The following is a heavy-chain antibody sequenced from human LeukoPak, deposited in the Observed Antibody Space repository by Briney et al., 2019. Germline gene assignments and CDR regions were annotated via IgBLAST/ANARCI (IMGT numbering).Heavy chain of an antibody. CDR1: GGSFSGYY. CDR3: AIMLNYDFWSGPTYYMDV. J-gene: IGHJ6*03. CDR2: INHSGST. D-gene: IGHD3-3*01. V-gene: IGHV4-34*01. Sequence: SETLSLTCAVYGGSFSGYYWSWIRQPPRKGLEWIGEINHSGSTNYNPSLKSRVTISVDTSKNQFSLKLSSVTAADTAVYYCAIMLNYDFWSGPTYYMDVWGKGTTVTVSS.